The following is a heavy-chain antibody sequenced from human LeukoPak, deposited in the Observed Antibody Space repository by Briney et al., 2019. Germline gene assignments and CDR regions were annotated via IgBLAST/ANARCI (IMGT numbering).Heavy chain of an antibody. CDR2: INPTGGST. CDR3: ARDNSVGDNAWWFDP. J-gene: IGHJ5*02. D-gene: IGHD1-26*01. V-gene: IGHV1-46*01. CDR1: GYTFTGYY. Sequence: GASVKVSCKASGYTFTGYYMRLVRQAPGQGLEWMGLINPTGGSTGYAQKFQGRVTMTRDMSTSTDYMELSSLRSEDTAIYYCARDNSVGDNAWWFDPWGQGTLVTVSS.